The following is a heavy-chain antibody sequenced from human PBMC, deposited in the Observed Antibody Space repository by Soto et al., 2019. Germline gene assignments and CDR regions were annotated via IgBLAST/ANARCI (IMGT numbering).Heavy chain of an antibody. CDR3: ASNRPAIAVAGTSYGMDV. Sequence: QVQLVQSGAEVKKPGSSVKVSCKASGGTFSSYTISWVRQAPGQGLEWMGRIIPILGIANYAQKFQGRVTITADKSTSTAYMELSSLRSEDTAVYYCASNRPAIAVAGTSYGMDVWGQGTTVTVSS. J-gene: IGHJ6*02. D-gene: IGHD6-19*01. CDR2: IIPILGIA. CDR1: GGTFSSYT. V-gene: IGHV1-69*02.